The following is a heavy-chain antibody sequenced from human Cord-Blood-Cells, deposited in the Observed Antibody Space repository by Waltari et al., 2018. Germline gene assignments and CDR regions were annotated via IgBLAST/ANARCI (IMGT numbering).Heavy chain of an antibody. D-gene: IGHD5-12*01. Sequence: QVQLQESGPGLVKPSETLSLTCAVSGYSISSGYYWGWIRQPPGKGLEWIGSIYHSGSTYYNPSLKSRVTISVDTSKTQFSLKLSSVTAADTAVYYCARGRLHGDSGYDYFDYWGQGTLVTVSS. CDR2: IYHSGST. J-gene: IGHJ4*02. CDR3: ARGRLHGDSGYDYFDY. V-gene: IGHV4-38-2*01. CDR1: GYSISSGYY.